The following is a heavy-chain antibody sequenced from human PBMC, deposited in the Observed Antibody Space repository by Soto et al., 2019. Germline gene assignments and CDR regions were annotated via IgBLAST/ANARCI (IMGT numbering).Heavy chain of an antibody. CDR3: AHRLETPWDFAY. CDR1: GFSLSTSGVG. J-gene: IGHJ4*02. CDR2: VYWDDDK. Sequence: QITLKESGPTLVKPTQTLTLTCTLSGFSLSTSGVGVGWIRQPPGKGLEWLALVYWDDDKRYSPSLKTRLTITQDTAQNQLVLTMTSMAPVDTATEYCAHRLETPWDFAYWGQGTLVTVSS. V-gene: IGHV2-5*02. D-gene: IGHD1-26*01.